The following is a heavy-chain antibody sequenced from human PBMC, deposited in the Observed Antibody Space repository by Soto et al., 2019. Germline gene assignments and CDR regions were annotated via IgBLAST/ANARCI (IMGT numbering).Heavy chain of an antibody. CDR2: IYYSGST. V-gene: IGHV4-30-4*01. D-gene: IGHD1-1*01. CDR3: ATVQASIKWVDP. Sequence: QVQLQESGPGLVKPSQTLSLTCTVSGGSISSGDYYWSWFRQPPGKGLEWIGFIYYSGSTYYNPSLKSRVTISADTSKNQFSLKLSSVTAADTAVYYCATVQASIKWVDPWGQGTLVTVSS. CDR1: GGSISSGDYY. J-gene: IGHJ5*02.